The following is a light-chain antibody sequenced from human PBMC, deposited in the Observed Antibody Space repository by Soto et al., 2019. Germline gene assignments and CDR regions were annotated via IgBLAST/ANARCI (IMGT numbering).Light chain of an antibody. J-gene: IGLJ2*01. CDR2: TNN. CDR3: AAWDGSRDGVV. V-gene: IGLV1-44*01. Sequence: QSVLTQPPSASGTPGQRVTISCSGSGSNIGSQSVNWYQQLPGTAPKLLIHTNNQRPSGVPDRCSGSKSGTSASLAISGLQSEDEADYYCAAWDGSRDGVVFGGGTKLTGL. CDR1: GSNIGSQS.